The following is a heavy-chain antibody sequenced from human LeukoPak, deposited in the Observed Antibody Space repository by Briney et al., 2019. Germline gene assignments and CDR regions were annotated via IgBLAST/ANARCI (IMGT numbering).Heavy chain of an antibody. Sequence: GGSLRLSCAASGFTFSSYSMNWVRQAPGKGLEWVSSISSSSYIYYADSVKGRFTISRDNAKNSLYLQMNSLRAEDTAVYYCARDSGIYDSGAFDIWGQGTMVTVPS. J-gene: IGHJ3*02. D-gene: IGHD3-22*01. V-gene: IGHV3-21*01. CDR2: ISSSSYI. CDR1: GFTFSSYS. CDR3: ARDSGIYDSGAFDI.